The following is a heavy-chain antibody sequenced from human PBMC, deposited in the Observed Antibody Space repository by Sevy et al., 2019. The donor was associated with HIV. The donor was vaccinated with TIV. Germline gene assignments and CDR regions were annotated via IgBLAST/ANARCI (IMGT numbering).Heavy chain of an antibody. J-gene: IGHJ6*02. Sequence: SETLSLTCSISGGTIVSSGHYWGWIRQTPGKGLEWIGSIYYNVHTFYTPSLKSRLTISIDTSKNQFSLTLSSVTVADTAVYFCAREAGGYDYDYGMDVWGQGTTVTVSS. D-gene: IGHD5-12*01. V-gene: IGHV4-39*02. CDR2: IYYNVHT. CDR3: AREAGGYDYDYGMDV. CDR1: GGTIVSSGHY.